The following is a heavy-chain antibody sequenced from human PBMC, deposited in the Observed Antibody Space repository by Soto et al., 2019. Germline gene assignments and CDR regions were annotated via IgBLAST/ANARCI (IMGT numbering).Heavy chain of an antibody. CDR1: GGSISSSSYY. V-gene: IGHV4-39*01. CDR3: ARAGGLGAVAVDY. D-gene: IGHD6-19*01. J-gene: IGHJ4*02. CDR2: IYYSGST. Sequence: SETLSLTCTVSGGSISSSSYYWGWIRQPPGKGLEWIGSIYYSGSTYYNPSLKSRVTISVDTSKNQFSLKLSSVTAADTAVYYCARAGGLGAVAVDYWGQGTLVTV.